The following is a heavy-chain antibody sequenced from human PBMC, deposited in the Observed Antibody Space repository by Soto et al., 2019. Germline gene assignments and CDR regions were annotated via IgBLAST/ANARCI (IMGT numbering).Heavy chain of an antibody. CDR2: ISYDGSNK. V-gene: IGHV3-30-3*01. D-gene: IGHD1-26*01. CDR3: ARDSDSGSYLYYFDY. Sequence: PXGSLRLSCAASGFTFSSYAMHWVRQAPGKGLEWVAVISYDGSNKYYADSVKGRFTISRDNSKNTLYLQMNSLRAEDTAVYYCARDSDSGSYLYYFDYWGQGTLVIVSS. CDR1: GFTFSSYA. J-gene: IGHJ4*02.